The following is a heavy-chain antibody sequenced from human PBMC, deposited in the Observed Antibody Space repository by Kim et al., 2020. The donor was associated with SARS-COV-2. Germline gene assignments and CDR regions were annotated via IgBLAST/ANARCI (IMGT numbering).Heavy chain of an antibody. D-gene: IGHD6-19*01. Sequence: GGSLRLSCAASGFTLTTYAMSWVRQAPGKGLEWVSAISGGGGATYYADSVKGRFTISRDNFKNTLYVQMNSLRAEDTALYYCTKGRSSSAWSSNDYWGQGTLVTVSS. V-gene: IGHV3-23*01. CDR3: TKGRSSSAWSSNDY. J-gene: IGHJ4*02. CDR1: GFTLTTYA. CDR2: ISGGGGAT.